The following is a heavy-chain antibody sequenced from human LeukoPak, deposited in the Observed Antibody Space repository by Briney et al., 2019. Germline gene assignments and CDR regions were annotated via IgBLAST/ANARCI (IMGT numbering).Heavy chain of an antibody. Sequence: GGSLRLSCAASGFTFNSYVIRWVRQARGKGLEWVSSRSGNGDSYYADSVKGRFTISRDNSKNPLYLQMNSLRAEDTAFYYCAKGSPIYVGVVFFDFWGQGTLLTVSS. CDR3: AKGSPIYVGVVFFDF. CDR2: RSGNGDS. D-gene: IGHD1-26*01. J-gene: IGHJ4*02. CDR1: GFTFNSYV. V-gene: IGHV3-23*01.